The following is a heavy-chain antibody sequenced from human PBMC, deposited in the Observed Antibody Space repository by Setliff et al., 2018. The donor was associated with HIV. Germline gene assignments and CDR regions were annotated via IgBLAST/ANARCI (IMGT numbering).Heavy chain of an antibody. D-gene: IGHD2-21*02. Sequence: WIRQPPGKGLEWIGYIHYSGSAAYYSPSLQSRSTISIDTSKNQFSLRLTSVTAADTAIYYCAREVDVLTTSDAFDIWGRGTMVTVSS. CDR3: AREVDVLTTSDAFDI. CDR2: IHYSGSA. J-gene: IGHJ3*02. V-gene: IGHV4-30-4*01.